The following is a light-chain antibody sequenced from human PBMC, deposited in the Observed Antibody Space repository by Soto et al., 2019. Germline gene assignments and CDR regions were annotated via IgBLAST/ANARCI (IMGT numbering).Light chain of an antibody. J-gene: IGKJ5*01. CDR3: QQYNTFSFT. CDR1: QGITSW. CDR2: GAS. V-gene: IGKV1-12*01. Sequence: DVQMTQSPSYVSASVGDTVTITCRASQGITSWLVWYQQKPGKAPKLLIYGASSLQNGVPSRFSGRGSGTDFTLTISGLQPDDFASYYCQQYNTFSFTFGQGTRLEIK.